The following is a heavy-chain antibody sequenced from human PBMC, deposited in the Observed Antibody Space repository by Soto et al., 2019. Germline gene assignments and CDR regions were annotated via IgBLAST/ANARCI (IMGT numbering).Heavy chain of an antibody. V-gene: IGHV1-18*01. CDR2: ISAYNCNT. CDR1: DYTCTSYG. Sequence: ASVKVSGKASDYTCTSYGISWVRQAPGQGLEGMGWISAYNCNTNYAQKLQGRVTMTTDTSTSTAYMELRRLRSDDTAVYYCAREPSRGYCSGGSCYSRVIRGFDPWGQGTLVTVSS. J-gene: IGHJ5*02. D-gene: IGHD2-15*01. CDR3: AREPSRGYCSGGSCYSRVIRGFDP.